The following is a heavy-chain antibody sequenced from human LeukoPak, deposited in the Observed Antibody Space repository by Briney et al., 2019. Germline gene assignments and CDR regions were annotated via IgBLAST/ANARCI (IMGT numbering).Heavy chain of an antibody. V-gene: IGHV3-7*01. D-gene: IGHD6-6*01. CDR1: GITFSDYW. Sequence: GGSLRLSCAASGITFSDYWMSWVRQAPGKGLEWVANIRPDGSDKYYVDSVKGRFTISRDNAKSSLSLQMNSLRVEDTAVYYCVRSGSSSVIFDLWGQGTLVTASS. CDR3: VRSGSSSVIFDL. J-gene: IGHJ4*02. CDR2: IRPDGSDK.